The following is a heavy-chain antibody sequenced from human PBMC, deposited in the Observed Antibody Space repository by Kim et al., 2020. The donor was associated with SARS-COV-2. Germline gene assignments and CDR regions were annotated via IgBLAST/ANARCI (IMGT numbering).Heavy chain of an antibody. CDR3: ARASGFGQMRPFDP. Sequence: AYCVKGRFTSSRDNAKNTLHLQMNSLRAEDTAVYYCARASGFGQMRPFDPWGQGALATVSS. V-gene: IGHV3-74*01. J-gene: IGHJ5*02. D-gene: IGHD3-10*01.